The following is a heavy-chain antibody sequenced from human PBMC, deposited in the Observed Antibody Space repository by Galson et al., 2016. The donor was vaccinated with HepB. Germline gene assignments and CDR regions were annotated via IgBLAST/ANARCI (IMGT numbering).Heavy chain of an antibody. CDR2: ISPHSGKT. CDR3: ARDFRLAAGTTSYFHH. V-gene: IGHV1-18*01. J-gene: IGHJ1*01. Sequence: SVKVSCKASGYTFTSYGISWVRQAPGQGLEWMGWISPHSGKTIYAHKLQDRVTMTTDTSTNTAYLDLRSLRPGDTAVYYCARDFRLAAGTTSYFHHWGQGTLVTVSA. D-gene: IGHD6-13*01. CDR1: GYTFTSYG.